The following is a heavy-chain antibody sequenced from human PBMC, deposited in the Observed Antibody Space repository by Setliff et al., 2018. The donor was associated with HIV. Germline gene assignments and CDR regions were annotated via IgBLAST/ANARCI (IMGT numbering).Heavy chain of an antibody. CDR1: GGSVSSGSYY. Sequence: SETLSLTCTVSGGSVSSGSYYWSWIRQPPGKGLEWIGYIYYSGSTNYNPSLKSRVTISVDTSKNLFSLKLSSVTAADTAVYYCARDGYSSSWYVISGSFDYWGQGILVTVSS. CDR2: IYYSGST. CDR3: ARDGYSSSWYVISGSFDY. J-gene: IGHJ4*02. D-gene: IGHD6-13*01. V-gene: IGHV4-61*01.